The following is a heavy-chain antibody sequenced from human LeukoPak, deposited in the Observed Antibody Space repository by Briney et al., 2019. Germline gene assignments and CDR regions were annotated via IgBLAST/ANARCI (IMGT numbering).Heavy chain of an antibody. J-gene: IGHJ4*02. D-gene: IGHD5-24*01. CDR1: GFTFSTYA. V-gene: IGHV3-23*01. CDR2: ISNDAGTT. Sequence: GGSLRLSCAASGFTFSTYAMAWVRQAPGKGLEWVSTISNDAGTTSHADSVKGRFTISRDNSKNTLYLQMNSLRGEDTAVYYCAKDGLSGYNFDYWGQGTLVTVSS. CDR3: AKDGLSGYNFDY.